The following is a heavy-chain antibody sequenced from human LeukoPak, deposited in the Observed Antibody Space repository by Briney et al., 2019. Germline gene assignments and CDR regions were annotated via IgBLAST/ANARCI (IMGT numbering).Heavy chain of an antibody. CDR3: ARDYRRWHGDFDV. J-gene: IGHJ3*01. D-gene: IGHD2-15*01. CDR1: GFSISSYG. CDR2: IRSDSSTK. Sequence: PGGSLRLSWAGSGFSISSYGMNWVRQAPGKGLEWLSYIRSDSSTKYYADSVEGRFTISRDNAQNSLYLQMNSLRDEDSGGYFCARDYRRWHGDFDVWGQGTMVTVSS. V-gene: IGHV3-48*02.